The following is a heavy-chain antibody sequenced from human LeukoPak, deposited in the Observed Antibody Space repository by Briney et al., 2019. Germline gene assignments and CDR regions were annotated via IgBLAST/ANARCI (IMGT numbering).Heavy chain of an antibody. D-gene: IGHD3-10*01. CDR1: GFTFSSYG. CDR3: AKDKETRGGY. V-gene: IGHV3-30*02. Sequence: GGSLRLSCAASGFTFSSYGMHWVRQAPGKGLEWVAFIRYDGSSKYYADSVKGRFTISRDNSKNTLYLQMNSLRAEDTAVYYCAKDKETRGGYWGQGTLVTVSS. J-gene: IGHJ4*02. CDR2: IRYDGSSK.